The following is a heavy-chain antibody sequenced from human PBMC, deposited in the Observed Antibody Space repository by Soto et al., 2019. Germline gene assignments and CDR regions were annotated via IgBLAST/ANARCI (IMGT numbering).Heavy chain of an antibody. Sequence: DVQLEESGGGLVKPGGSLRLSCVASEFTFSVYSMNWVRQAPGKGLEWVSSISSGSSYIYYADSVKGRFTISRDNDKSSLFLQMNSLRVDDTAVYYCTRDRVKIRGGYYHYYGMDVWGQGTTVTVS. CDR3: TRDRVKIRGGYYHYYGMDV. CDR2: ISSGSSYI. CDR1: EFTFSVYS. D-gene: IGHD3-10*01. J-gene: IGHJ6*02. V-gene: IGHV3-21*02.